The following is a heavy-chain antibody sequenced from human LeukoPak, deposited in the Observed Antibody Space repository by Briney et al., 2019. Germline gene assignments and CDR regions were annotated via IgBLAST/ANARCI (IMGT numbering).Heavy chain of an antibody. Sequence: TGGSLRLSCAASGFTFSSYGMHWVRQAPGKGLEWVAFVRYDGSNKYYADSVKGRFTISRDDSKSTLYLQMNSLRAEDTALYYCAKAPYTSSAYFFDSWGQGTLVTVSS. CDR2: VRYDGSNK. CDR3: AKAPYTSSAYFFDS. D-gene: IGHD6-13*01. J-gene: IGHJ4*02. CDR1: GFTFSSYG. V-gene: IGHV3-30*02.